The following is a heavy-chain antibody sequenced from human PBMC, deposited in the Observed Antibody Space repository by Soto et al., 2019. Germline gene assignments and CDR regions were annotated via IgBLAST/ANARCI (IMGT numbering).Heavy chain of an antibody. Sequence: ASLKDTCKASGYTFTGHSMHWVRQAPGQGLEWMGWINPNSGGTNYAQKFQGRVTMTRDTSISPTYMELSRLRSDDTAVYYCAGYCSSTSCYKVRLGSQVYYCYGMDVWGQGTTVTLSS. CDR1: GYTFTGHS. D-gene: IGHD2-2*02. CDR3: AGYCSSTSCYKVRLGSQVYYCYGMDV. CDR2: INPNSGGT. J-gene: IGHJ6*02. V-gene: IGHV1-2*02.